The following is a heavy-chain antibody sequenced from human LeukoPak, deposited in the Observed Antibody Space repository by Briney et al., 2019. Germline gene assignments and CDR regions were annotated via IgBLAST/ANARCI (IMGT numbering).Heavy chain of an antibody. Sequence: SETLSLTCTVSGGSISSYYWSWIRQPAGKGLEWIGRIYTDGSTNYNPSLESRVTMSVDTSKNQISLKLSSVTAADTAVYYCARTTFWSGYRQNNWFDPWGQGTLVTVSS. V-gene: IGHV4-4*07. J-gene: IGHJ5*02. CDR2: IYTDGST. D-gene: IGHD3-3*01. CDR1: GGSISSYY. CDR3: ARTTFWSGYRQNNWFDP.